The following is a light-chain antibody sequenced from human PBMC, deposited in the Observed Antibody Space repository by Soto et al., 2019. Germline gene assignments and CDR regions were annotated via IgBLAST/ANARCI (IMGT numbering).Light chain of an antibody. V-gene: IGKV1-5*01. J-gene: IGKJ1*01. Sequence: DIQMTQSPSTLSASVGDRVTITCRASQRISNWLAWYQQKAGKAPKLLIYDASSLKSGVPSRFSGSGSGTEFTLTISSLQPDDFATYYCLQHHTYPRTFGQGTKVEIK. CDR2: DAS. CDR1: QRISNW. CDR3: LQHHTYPRT.